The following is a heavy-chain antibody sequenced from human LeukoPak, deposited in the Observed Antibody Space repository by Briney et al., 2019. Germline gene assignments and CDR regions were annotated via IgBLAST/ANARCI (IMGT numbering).Heavy chain of an antibody. CDR1: SGFISSYY. Sequence: PSETLSLTCIVSSGFISSYYWSWIRQTPGKGREWIAFINYSGRIKYNPSLQSRVSISLDTSKNHFSLQLRSVMAADTAVYYCARLVDYDNSGDPDIFDIWGQGTIVSIS. CDR2: INYSGRI. CDR3: ARLVDYDNSGDPDIFDI. D-gene: IGHD3-22*01. J-gene: IGHJ3*02. V-gene: IGHV4-59*01.